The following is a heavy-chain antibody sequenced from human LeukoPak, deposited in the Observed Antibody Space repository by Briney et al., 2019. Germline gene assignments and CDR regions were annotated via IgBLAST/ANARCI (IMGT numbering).Heavy chain of an antibody. Sequence: TGGSLRLSCAASGFTFSSYAMSWVRQAPGKGLEWVSTISGSASSTYYADSVKGRFTISGDNSKSTLYLQMNTLRAEDTAVYYCAKMEGKSFYYDSSGSSLEYWGQGTLVTVSS. CDR2: ISGSASST. V-gene: IGHV3-23*01. CDR1: GFTFSSYA. J-gene: IGHJ4*02. D-gene: IGHD3-22*01. CDR3: AKMEGKSFYYDSSGSSLEY.